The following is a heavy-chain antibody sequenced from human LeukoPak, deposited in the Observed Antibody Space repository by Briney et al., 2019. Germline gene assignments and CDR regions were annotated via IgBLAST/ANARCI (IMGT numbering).Heavy chain of an antibody. CDR1: GYTFTTYG. Sequence: GASVKVSCKASGYTFTTYGINWVRQAPGQGLEWMGIINPSGGSTSYAQKFQGRVTMTRDTSTSTVYMELSSLRSEDTAVYYCARDRCSGGSCYHDAFDIWGQGTMVTVSS. V-gene: IGHV1-46*01. D-gene: IGHD2-15*01. CDR3: ARDRCSGGSCYHDAFDI. CDR2: INPSGGST. J-gene: IGHJ3*02.